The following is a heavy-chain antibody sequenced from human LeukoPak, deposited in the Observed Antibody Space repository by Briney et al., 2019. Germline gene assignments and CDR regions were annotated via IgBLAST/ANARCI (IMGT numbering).Heavy chain of an antibody. CDR2: IYHSGST. Sequence: SETLSLTCAVSGGSISSSHWWSWVRQPPGKGLEWIGEIYHSGSTKYNPSLKSRVTISADTSKNQFSLKMSSVTATDTAVYYCAREYGSGSEFDPWGQGTLVTVSS. V-gene: IGHV4-4*02. CDR3: AREYGSGSEFDP. J-gene: IGHJ5*02. CDR1: GGSISSSHW. D-gene: IGHD3-10*01.